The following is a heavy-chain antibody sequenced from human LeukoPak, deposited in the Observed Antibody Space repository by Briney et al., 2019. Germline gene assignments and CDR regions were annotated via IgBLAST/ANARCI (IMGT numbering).Heavy chain of an antibody. CDR3: ARDIVATIEYGYYYMDV. D-gene: IGHD5-12*01. J-gene: IGHJ6*03. CDR2: ICSSSSYI. V-gene: IGHV3-21*01. Sequence: PGGSLRLSCAASGFTFSSYSMNWVRQAPGKGLEWVSSICSSSSYIYYADSVKGRFTISRDNAKNSLYLQMNSLRAEDTAVYYCARDIVATIEYGYYYMDVWGKGTTVTISS. CDR1: GFTFSSYS.